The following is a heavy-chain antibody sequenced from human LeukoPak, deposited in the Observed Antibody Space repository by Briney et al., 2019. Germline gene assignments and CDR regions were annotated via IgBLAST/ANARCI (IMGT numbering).Heavy chain of an antibody. Sequence: SETLSLTCTVSGGSISSGTYYWSWIRQPAGKGLEWIGRIYTSGSTNYNPSLKSRVTISVDKSKNQFSLKLSSVTAADTAVYYCSTDSLRGYCSGVSCNWFDPWGQGTLVTVSS. CDR3: STDSLRGYCSGVSCNWFDP. D-gene: IGHD2-15*01. CDR1: GGSISSGTYY. V-gene: IGHV4-61*02. CDR2: IYTSGST. J-gene: IGHJ5*02.